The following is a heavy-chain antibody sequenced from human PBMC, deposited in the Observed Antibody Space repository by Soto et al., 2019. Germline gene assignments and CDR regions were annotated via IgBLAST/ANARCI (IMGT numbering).Heavy chain of an antibody. J-gene: IGHJ4*02. V-gene: IGHV3-74*01. CDR3: ARRDWNGGYCDS. Sequence: EVQLVESGGGLVQPGGSLRLSCAASGFTFSNYWMHWVRQVPGKGLVWVSRISGDGSTTHYADFAKGRFTISRDNAKNTVYLQMNSLRVEDTAVYYCARRDWNGGYCDSWGQGILVTVSS. CDR2: ISGDGSTT. CDR1: GFTFSNYW. D-gene: IGHD1-1*01.